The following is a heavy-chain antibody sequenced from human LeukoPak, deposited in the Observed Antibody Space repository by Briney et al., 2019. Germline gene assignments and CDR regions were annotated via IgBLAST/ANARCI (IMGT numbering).Heavy chain of an antibody. Sequence: GGSLRLSCAASGFTFSSFAMHWVRQAPGKGLEWVAVISYDGSNKYYADSVKGRFTISRDNSKNTLYLQMNSLRVEDTAVYYLGKNSYYYDSIGYFAYWGQGTLVTVSP. CDR3: GKNSYYYDSIGYFAY. CDR1: GFTFSSFA. D-gene: IGHD3-22*01. CDR2: ISYDGSNK. J-gene: IGHJ4*02. V-gene: IGHV3-30*01.